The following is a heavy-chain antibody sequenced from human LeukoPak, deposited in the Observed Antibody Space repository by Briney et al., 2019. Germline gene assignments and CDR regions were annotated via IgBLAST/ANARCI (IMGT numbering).Heavy chain of an antibody. Sequence: GGSLRLSCAASGFTFSGYWMHWVRQAPGKGLVWVSRINSDGSSTTYADSVKGRFTISRDNAKNTLYLQMNSLRAEDTAVYYCVRGGGYSYGPGDHWGQGTLVTVSS. D-gene: IGHD5-18*01. V-gene: IGHV3-74*01. CDR3: VRGGGYSYGPGDH. CDR2: INSDGSST. CDR1: GFTFSGYW. J-gene: IGHJ4*02.